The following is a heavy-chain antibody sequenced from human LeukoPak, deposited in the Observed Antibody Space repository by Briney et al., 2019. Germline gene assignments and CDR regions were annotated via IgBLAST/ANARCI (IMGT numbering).Heavy chain of an antibody. CDR2: INGDGSST. D-gene: IGHD3-22*01. CDR1: GFTFSSYW. Sequence: GGSLRLSCAASGFTFSSYWMHWVRQPPGKGLVWVSRINGDGSSTRYADSVKGRFTVSRDNAKNTLYLQMNSLRAEDTAEYYCARSHYYDSSAYYFNYGLDVWGQGTTVIVSS. J-gene: IGHJ6*02. V-gene: IGHV3-74*01. CDR3: ARSHYYDSSAYYFNYGLDV.